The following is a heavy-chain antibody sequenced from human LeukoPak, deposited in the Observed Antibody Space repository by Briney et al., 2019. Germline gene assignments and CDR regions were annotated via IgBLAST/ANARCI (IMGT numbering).Heavy chain of an antibody. CDR3: ARCWSFDRGYCDF. J-gene: IGHJ4*02. Sequence: ASVKVSCKSSGHTFTSPGFTWVRQAPGQGLEWLGWVSAYNHKTDYAQKLQGRVTMTADTSTDTVYMELRSLRSDDTAMYYCARCWSFDRGYCDFWGQGTLITVSS. CDR2: VSAYNHKT. CDR1: GHTFTSPG. V-gene: IGHV1-18*01.